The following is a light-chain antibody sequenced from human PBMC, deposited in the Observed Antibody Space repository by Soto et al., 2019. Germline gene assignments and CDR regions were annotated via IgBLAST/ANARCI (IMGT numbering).Light chain of an antibody. V-gene: IGLV2-14*01. Sequence: QSVLTQPASVSGSPGQSITISCTGTSRDVGGYNYVSWYQQHPGKAPKLMIYEVSNRPSGVSHRFSGSKSGNTASLTISGLQAEDEADYYCCSHTSSSPYVFGTGTKVTVL. CDR3: CSHTSSSPYV. CDR2: EVS. CDR1: SRDVGGYNY. J-gene: IGLJ1*01.